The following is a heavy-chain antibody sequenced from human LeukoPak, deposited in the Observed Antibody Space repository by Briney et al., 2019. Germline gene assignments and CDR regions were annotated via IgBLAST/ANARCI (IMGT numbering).Heavy chain of an antibody. D-gene: IGHD4-11*01. CDR2: IKKDGSEE. J-gene: IGHJ3*01. CDR3: ARSNPSRNALDL. V-gene: IGHV3-7*01. CDR1: GFTLNSYL. Sequence: GGSLRLSCAASGFTLNSYLMSWVRQAPGRGLEWVANIKKDGSEENYLDPVKGRFTVSRDNAKNSLYLQMNSLRGEDTAVYYCARSNPSRNALDLWGQGTMVTISS.